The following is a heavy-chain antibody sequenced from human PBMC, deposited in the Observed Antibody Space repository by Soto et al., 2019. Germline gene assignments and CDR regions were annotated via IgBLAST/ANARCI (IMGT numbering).Heavy chain of an antibody. V-gene: IGHV3-48*02. CDR1: GFTISTYH. CDR3: TRDGRRGYDMDV. CDR2: ISTDLRAL. Sequence: GGSLRLSCAASGFTISTYHLNWVRQAPGKGLEWVSYISTDLRALYYADSVRGRFTISRDNAKNSLYLQMTSLRDEDTGVYYCTRDGRRGYDMDVWGQGTTVTVSS. D-gene: IGHD1-26*01. J-gene: IGHJ6*02.